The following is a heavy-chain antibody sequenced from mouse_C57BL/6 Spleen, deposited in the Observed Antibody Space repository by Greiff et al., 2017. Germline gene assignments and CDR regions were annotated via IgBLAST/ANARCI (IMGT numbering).Heavy chain of an antibody. D-gene: IGHD3-1*01. Sequence: VKLMESGPELVKPGASVKISCKASGYAFSSSWMNWVKQRPGKGLEWIGRIYPGDGGTNYNGKFKGKATLTADKSSSTAYMQLSSLTSEDSAVYFCARGSSGYDWFAYWGQGTLVTVSA. J-gene: IGHJ3*01. CDR1: GYAFSSSW. V-gene: IGHV1-82*01. CDR2: IYPGDGGT. CDR3: ARGSSGYDWFAY.